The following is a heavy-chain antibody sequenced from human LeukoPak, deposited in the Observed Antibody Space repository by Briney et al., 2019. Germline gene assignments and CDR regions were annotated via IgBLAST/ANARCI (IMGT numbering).Heavy chain of an antibody. V-gene: IGHV4-4*02. CDR2: IFHAGST. D-gene: IGHD4-17*01. Sequence: PSGTLSLTCAVSGDSITSSHWWTWIRQPPGKGLEWIGGIFHAGSTNYNSSLESRVTISVDKSKNQFSLKLTSVTAADTAVYFCARAYGDYRWFFDFWGPGILVTVSS. CDR1: GDSITSSHW. J-gene: IGHJ4*02. CDR3: ARAYGDYRWFFDF.